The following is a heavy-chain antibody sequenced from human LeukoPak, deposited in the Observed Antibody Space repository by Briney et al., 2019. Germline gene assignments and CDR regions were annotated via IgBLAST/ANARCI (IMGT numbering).Heavy chain of an antibody. D-gene: IGHD5-18*01. V-gene: IGHV1-69*04. Sequence: SVKVSCKASGGTFSSYAISWVRQAPGQGLEWMGRIIPILGIANYAQKFQGRVTITADKSTSTAYMELSSLRSEDTAVYYCARTRGYSYGTFDYWGQGTLVTVSS. CDR2: IIPILGIA. CDR1: GGTFSSYA. CDR3: ARTRGYSYGTFDY. J-gene: IGHJ4*02.